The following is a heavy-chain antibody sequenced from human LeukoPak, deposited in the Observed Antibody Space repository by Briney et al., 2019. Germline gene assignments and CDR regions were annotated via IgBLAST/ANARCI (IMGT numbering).Heavy chain of an antibody. Sequence: ASVKLSCKASGYRXTSYYVHWVRQAPGQGLEWIGIINHSGGSPTYAQKFQGRVTMTGDTSTSTVYMELSSLRSEDTAVYYCVRGIPLFDYWGQGTLVTVSS. CDR3: VRGIPLFDY. J-gene: IGHJ4*02. CDR1: GYRXTSYY. CDR2: INHSGGSP. V-gene: IGHV1-46*01.